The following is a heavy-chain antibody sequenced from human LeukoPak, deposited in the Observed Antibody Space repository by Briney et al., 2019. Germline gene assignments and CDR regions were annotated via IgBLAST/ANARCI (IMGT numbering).Heavy chain of an antibody. V-gene: IGHV3-15*01. CDR1: GFAFSNAW. D-gene: IGHD3-10*01. J-gene: IGHJ4*02. CDR2: IKSKNDGGTT. Sequence: GGSLRLSCAASGFAFSNAWMSWVRQAPGKGLEWVGRIKSKNDGGTTDYAAPVKGRFTISRDDSKNTLYLQMNSLKTEDTAVYYCTTDSPYGSGSYYNVLTETPFDYWGQGTLVAVSS. CDR3: TTDSPYGSGSYYNVLTETPFDY.